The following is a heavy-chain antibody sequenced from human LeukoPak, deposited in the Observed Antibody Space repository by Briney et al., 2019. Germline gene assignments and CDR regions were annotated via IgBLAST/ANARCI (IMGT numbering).Heavy chain of an antibody. CDR1: GYTFTSYA. D-gene: IGHD3-22*01. J-gene: IGHJ4*02. Sequence: SVKVSCKASGYTFTSYAISWVRQAPGQGLEWMGGIIPIFGTANYAQKFQGRVTITADESTSTAYMELSSLRSEDTAVYYCARGHTYYYDSSGYAPFDYWGQGTLVTVSS. CDR3: ARGHTYYYDSSGYAPFDY. CDR2: IIPIFGTA. V-gene: IGHV1-69*13.